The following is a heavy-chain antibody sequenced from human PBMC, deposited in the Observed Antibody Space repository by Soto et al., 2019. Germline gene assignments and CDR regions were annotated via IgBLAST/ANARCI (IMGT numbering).Heavy chain of an antibody. D-gene: IGHD3-10*01. CDR1: GGSFSGYY. CDR3: ARLRALDGDAYYYYGMDV. CDR2: INHSGST. V-gene: IGHV4-34*01. J-gene: IGHJ6*02. Sequence: PSETLSLTCAVYGGSFSGYYWSWIRQPPGKGLEWIGEINHSGSTNYNPSLKSRVTISVDTSKNQFSLKLSSVTAADTAVYYCARLRALDGDAYYYYGMDVWGQGITVTVSS.